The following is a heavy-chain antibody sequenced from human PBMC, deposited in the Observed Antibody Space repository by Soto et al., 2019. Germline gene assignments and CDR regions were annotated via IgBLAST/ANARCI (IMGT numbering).Heavy chain of an antibody. CDR2: INHSGTT. CDR1: GGSFSDYY. J-gene: IGHJ3*02. D-gene: IGHD2-8*01. Sequence: WETLSLTCAVYGGSFSDYYWSWIRPPPGKGLEWIGEINHSGTTRYNPSLKSRVTVSVDTSKNQFSLNLRSVTAADTAVYYCARVLRATDGLQTDAFGIWGQGTMVTVSS. CDR3: ARVLRATDGLQTDAFGI. V-gene: IGHV4-34*01.